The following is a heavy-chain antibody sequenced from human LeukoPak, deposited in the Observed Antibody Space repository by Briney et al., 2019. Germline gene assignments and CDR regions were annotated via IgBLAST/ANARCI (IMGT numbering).Heavy chain of an antibody. CDR1: GGSFSGYY. Sequence: PSETLSLTCAVYGGSFSGYYWSWLRQPPGKGLEWIGEINHSGSTNYNPSPKSRVTISVDTSKNQFSLKLSSVTAADTAVYYCARGLGAYFTMIVGGYFDYWGQGTLVTVSS. V-gene: IGHV4-34*01. D-gene: IGHD3-22*01. CDR2: INHSGST. J-gene: IGHJ4*02. CDR3: ARGLGAYFTMIVGGYFDY.